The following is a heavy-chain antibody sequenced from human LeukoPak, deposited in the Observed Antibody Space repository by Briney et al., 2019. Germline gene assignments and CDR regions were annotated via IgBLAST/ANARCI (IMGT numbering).Heavy chain of an antibody. CDR1: GGSISSYY. J-gene: IGHJ6*02. D-gene: IGHD6-19*01. V-gene: IGHV4-59*08. CDR3: ARAPSIAVAGTVYYYYYGMDV. CDR2: IYYSGST. Sequence: SETLSLTCTVCGGSISSYYWSWIRQPPGKGLEWIGYIYYSGSTNYNPSLKCRVTISVDTSKNQFSLKLSSVTAADTAVYYCARAPSIAVAGTVYYYYYGMDVWGQGTTVTVSS.